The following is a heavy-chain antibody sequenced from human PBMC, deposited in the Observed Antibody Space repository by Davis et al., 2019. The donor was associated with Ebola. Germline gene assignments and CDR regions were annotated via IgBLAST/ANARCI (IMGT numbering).Heavy chain of an antibody. CDR1: GFTFSVTW. CDR2: IRANAHGGTT. Sequence: GESLKISCAASGFTFSVTWMSWVRQAPGKGLEWVVHIRANAHGGTTDYAALVNNRFTISRDDSINTLYLQMNSLQTEDTAVYYCLRHDRGIVHWGQGTLVTVS. D-gene: IGHD3-10*01. V-gene: IGHV3-15*01. J-gene: IGHJ5*02. CDR3: LRHDRGIVH.